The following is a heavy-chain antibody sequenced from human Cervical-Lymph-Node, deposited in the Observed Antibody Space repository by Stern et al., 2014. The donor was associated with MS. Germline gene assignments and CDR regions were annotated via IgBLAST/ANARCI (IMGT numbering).Heavy chain of an antibody. V-gene: IGHV4-31*03. CDR3: ARGARYSDSSGYYFYFDY. J-gene: IGHJ4*02. D-gene: IGHD3-22*01. CDR1: GGSINSGGYY. CDR2: IYYTGSA. Sequence: QVQLVESGPGLVKPSQTLPLTCTVSGGSINSGGYYWSWIRQYPGKGLAWIGYIYYTGSAYYDPSLKSRLSMSRDTSKNQFSLNLNSVTAADTAVYYCARGARYSDSSGYYFYFDYWGQGTLVTVSS.